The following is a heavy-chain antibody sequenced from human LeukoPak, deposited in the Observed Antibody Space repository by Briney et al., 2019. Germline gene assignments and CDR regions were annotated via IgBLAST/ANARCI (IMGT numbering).Heavy chain of an antibody. CDR3: AKRIQSAMAMGY. CDR1: GFTFSSYA. D-gene: IGHD5-18*01. Sequence: GVLRLSCAASGFTFSSYAMSWVRQAPGKGLEWVSAISGSGGSTYYADSVKGRFTISRDNSKNTMYLQMNSLRAEDTAVYYCAKRIQSAMAMGYWGQGTLVTVSS. J-gene: IGHJ4*02. V-gene: IGHV3-23*01. CDR2: ISGSGGST.